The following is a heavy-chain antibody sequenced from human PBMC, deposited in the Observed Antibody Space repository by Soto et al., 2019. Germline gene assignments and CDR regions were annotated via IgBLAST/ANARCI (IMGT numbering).Heavy chain of an antibody. CDR1: GGSVRDRSYY. CDR2: IYHSGST. D-gene: IGHD1-7*01. J-gene: IGHJ5*02. V-gene: IGHV4-61*01. Sequence: SETLSLTCTVSGGSVRDRSYYWAWLRQPPGKGLEWIGHIYHSGSTIYNPSLKRRVTISIDTSKSRFPLNLNSMTAADTAVYYCAGYNWNYYFDPWGQGTLVTVSS. CDR3: AGYNWNYYFDP.